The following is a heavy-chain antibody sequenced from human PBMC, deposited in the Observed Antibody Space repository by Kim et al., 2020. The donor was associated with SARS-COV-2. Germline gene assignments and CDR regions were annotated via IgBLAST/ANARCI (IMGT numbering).Heavy chain of an antibody. CDR3: ARVRRSGTTDWFDP. V-gene: IGHV3-7*03. D-gene: IGHD1-1*01. Sequence: VDSVKGRFTISRDNAKNSLYLQMNSLRADDTAVYYCARVRRSGTTDWFDPWGQGTLVTVSS. J-gene: IGHJ5*02.